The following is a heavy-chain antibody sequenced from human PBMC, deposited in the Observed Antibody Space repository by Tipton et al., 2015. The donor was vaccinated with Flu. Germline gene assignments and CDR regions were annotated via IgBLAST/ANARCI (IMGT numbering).Heavy chain of an antibody. V-gene: IGHV4-61*02. CDR2: IYTSGST. CDR3: ARGGYSYGYGKNYYYYGMDV. J-gene: IGHJ6*02. Sequence: TLSLTCTVSGGSISSGSYYWSWIRQPAGKGLEWIGRIYTSGSTNYNPSLKSRVTISVDTSKNQFSLKLGSVTAADTAVYYCARGGYSYGYGKNYYYYGMDVWDQGP. CDR1: GGSISSGSYY. D-gene: IGHD5-18*01.